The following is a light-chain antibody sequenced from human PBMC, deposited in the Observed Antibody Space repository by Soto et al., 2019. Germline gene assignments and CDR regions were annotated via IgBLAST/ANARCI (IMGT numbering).Light chain of an antibody. J-gene: IGKJ2*01. CDR2: GAS. CDR1: QSVSSSS. Sequence: EIVLTQSPGTLSLSPGGSATLSCRASQSVSSSSLNWYQQKPGQAPRLLIYGASSRATGIPDRFSGSGSGTDFTLSINRLEPEDFAVYYCQQYGSSLYTFGQGTKLEIK. CDR3: QQYGSSLYT. V-gene: IGKV3-20*01.